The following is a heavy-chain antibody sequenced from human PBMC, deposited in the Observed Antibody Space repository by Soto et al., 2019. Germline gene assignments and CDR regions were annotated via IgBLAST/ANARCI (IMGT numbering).Heavy chain of an antibody. D-gene: IGHD3-3*01. CDR3: ARQRGSVLRFLEDNWFDP. CDR1: GGSISSSSYY. V-gene: IGHV4-39*01. Sequence: QLQLQESGPGLVKPSETLSLTCTVSGGSISSSSYYWGWIRQPPGKGLEWIGSIYYSGSTYYNPSLKSRVTISVDTSKNQFSLKLSSVTAADTAVYYCARQRGSVLRFLEDNWFDPWGQGTLVTVSS. J-gene: IGHJ5*02. CDR2: IYYSGST.